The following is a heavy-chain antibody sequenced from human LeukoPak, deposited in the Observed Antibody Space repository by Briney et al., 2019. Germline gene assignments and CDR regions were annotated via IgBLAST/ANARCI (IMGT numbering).Heavy chain of an antibody. CDR2: INPNTGGT. D-gene: IGHD6-19*01. J-gene: IGHJ4*02. Sequence: ASVKLSCKASGYTFTGYYMNWERHAPGQGLESMGWINPNTGGTNYAQKVQGMVTMTRDTSISTAYMELSRLRSDGTAMYYCARDHAQRGWYLTLDYYFAYWGQGTLVTVSS. CDR1: GYTFTGYY. V-gene: IGHV1-2*02. CDR3: ARDHAQRGWYLTLDYYFAY.